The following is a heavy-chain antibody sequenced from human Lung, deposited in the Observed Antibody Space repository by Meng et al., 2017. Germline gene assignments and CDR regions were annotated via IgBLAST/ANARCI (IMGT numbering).Heavy chain of an antibody. CDR2: IYYSGST. V-gene: IGHV4-39*01. CDR1: GGSISSSSYY. Sequence: QLQLQESGPGLLKPPETLSLTCTVSGGSISSSSYYCGWIRQPPGKGLEWIGSIYYSGSTYYNPSLKSRVTISVDTSKNQFSLKLSSVTAADTAVYYCARQRYCSSTSCYGDYWGQGTLVTVSS. CDR3: ARQRYCSSTSCYGDY. D-gene: IGHD2-2*01. J-gene: IGHJ4*02.